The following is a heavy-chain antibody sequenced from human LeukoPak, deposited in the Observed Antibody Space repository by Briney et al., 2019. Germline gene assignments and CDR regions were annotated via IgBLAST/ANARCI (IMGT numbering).Heavy chain of an antibody. V-gene: IGHV3-11*01. CDR1: GFSFSDYY. CDR2: ISSGGSSI. D-gene: IGHD6-19*01. Sequence: GGSLRLSCAASGFSFSDYYMNWIRQAPGKGLEWVSYISSGGSSIHYADSVKGRFTISRDNAKNSLYMEMNSLRAEDTAVYYCARGDWYSFDHWGQGTLVTVFS. J-gene: IGHJ4*02. CDR3: ARGDWYSFDH.